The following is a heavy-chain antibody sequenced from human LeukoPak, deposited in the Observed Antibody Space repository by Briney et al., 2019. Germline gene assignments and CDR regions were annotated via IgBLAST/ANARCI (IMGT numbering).Heavy chain of an antibody. CDR1: GFTFSDYY. Sequence: GSLRLSCSASGFTFSDYYMSWIRQAPGKGLECASYISCSGSTISYADSVKDRFTISRDNAKNSLYLQMNSLRAEDTAVYYCARDRYYYDSSGYYSFEYWGQGTLVTVSS. D-gene: IGHD3-22*01. CDR3: ARDRYYYDSSGYYSFEY. CDR2: ISCSGSTI. V-gene: IGHV3-11*01. J-gene: IGHJ4*02.